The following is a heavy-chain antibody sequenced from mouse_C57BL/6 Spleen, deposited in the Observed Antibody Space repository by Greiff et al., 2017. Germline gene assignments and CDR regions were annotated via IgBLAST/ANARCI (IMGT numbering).Heavy chain of an antibody. CDR3: ARRTSYYGAMDY. D-gene: IGHD2-10*01. V-gene: IGHV1-64*01. CDR2: IHPNSGST. CDR1: GYTFTSFW. Sequence: QVQLQQPGAELVKPGASVKLSCKASGYTFTSFWMHWVKQRPGQGLEWIGMIHPNSGSTNYNEKFKSKATLTVDKSASTAYMQLSSLTSGDSAVYYCARRTSYYGAMDYWGQGTSVTVSS. J-gene: IGHJ4*01.